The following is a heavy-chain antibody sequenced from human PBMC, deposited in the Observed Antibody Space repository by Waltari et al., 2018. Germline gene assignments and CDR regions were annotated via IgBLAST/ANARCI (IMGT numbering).Heavy chain of an antibody. Sequence: EVQLVESGGGLVQPGRSLRLSCAVSGFTFGDYAMSWVRQAPGQGLGWGGLIRSKAYGGTTEYAASVKGRFTISRDDSKSIAFLQMNSLQTDDTAVYYCTRGPVAIFGFVMPFEHWGQGTLVTVTS. J-gene: IGHJ4*02. V-gene: IGHV3-49*04. CDR2: IRSKAYGGTT. D-gene: IGHD3-3*01. CDR3: TRGPVAIFGFVMPFEH. CDR1: GFTFGDYA.